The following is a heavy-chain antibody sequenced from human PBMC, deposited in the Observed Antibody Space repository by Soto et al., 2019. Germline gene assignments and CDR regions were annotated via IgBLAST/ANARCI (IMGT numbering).Heavy chain of an antibody. J-gene: IGHJ4*02. CDR1: GFTFFTSA. V-gene: IGHV1-58*01. Sequence: SVKVSCKASGFTFFTSAVQWVREARGQGLEWIRWIVVGSGNTNYAQKFQERVTITRDMSTNTAYMELTSLRSEDTAVYYCAADPYCGGDCYFDYWGQGIMVTVSS. CDR3: AADPYCGGDCYFDY. D-gene: IGHD2-21*02. CDR2: IVVGSGNT.